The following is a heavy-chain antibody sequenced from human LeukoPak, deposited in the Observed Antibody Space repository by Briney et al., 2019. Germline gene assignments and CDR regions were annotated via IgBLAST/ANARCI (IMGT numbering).Heavy chain of an antibody. Sequence: ASVKVSCKASGGTFSSYAISRVRQAPGQGLEWMGRIIPIFGTANYAQKFQGRVTITTDESTSTAYMELSSLRSEDTAVYYCARDLTPAYGLVYYFDYWGQGTLVTVSS. CDR3: ARDLTPAYGLVYYFDY. CDR2: IIPIFGTA. V-gene: IGHV1-69*05. CDR1: GGTFSSYA. D-gene: IGHD3-10*01. J-gene: IGHJ4*02.